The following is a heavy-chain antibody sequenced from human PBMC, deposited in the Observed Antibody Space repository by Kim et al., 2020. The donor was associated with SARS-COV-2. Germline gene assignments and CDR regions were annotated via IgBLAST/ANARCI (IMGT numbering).Heavy chain of an antibody. V-gene: IGHV3-7*03. D-gene: IGHD6-19*01. CDR1: GFTFSSYW. CDR3: ARDWSVAVAVLGRGHYYFDY. J-gene: IGHJ4*02. CDR2: IKQDGSEK. Sequence: GGSLRLSCAASGFTFSSYWMSWVRQAPGKGLEWVANIKQDGSEKYYVDSVKGRFTISRDNAKNSLYLQMNSLRAEDTAVYYCARDWSVAVAVLGRGHYYFDYWGQGTLVTVSS.